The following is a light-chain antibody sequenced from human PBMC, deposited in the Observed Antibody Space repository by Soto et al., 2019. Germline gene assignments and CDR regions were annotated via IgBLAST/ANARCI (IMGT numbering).Light chain of an antibody. CDR3: QQYNSYPLT. CDR1: QSISSW. Sequence: DIQMTQSPSTLSASVGDRVTITCRASQSISSWLAWYQQKPGKAPKLLIYDASSLESGVPSRLSGSGSGTEFTLTISSLQPDDVATYYCQQYNSYPLTFGGGTKVEIK. V-gene: IGKV1-5*01. CDR2: DAS. J-gene: IGKJ4*01.